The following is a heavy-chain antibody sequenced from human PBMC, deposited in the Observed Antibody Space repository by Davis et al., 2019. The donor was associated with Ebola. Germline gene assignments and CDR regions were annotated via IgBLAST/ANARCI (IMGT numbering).Heavy chain of an antibody. CDR1: GFTFSDYS. CDR2: IYSGGST. Sequence: GESLKISCAASGFTFSDYSMHWVRQAPGKGLEWVSVIYSGGSTYYADSVKGRFTISRDNSKNTLYLQMNSLRAEDTAVYYCARGDQGYSYGYCFDYWGQGTLVTVSS. CDR3: ARGDQGYSYGYCFDY. D-gene: IGHD5-18*01. J-gene: IGHJ4*02. V-gene: IGHV3-66*01.